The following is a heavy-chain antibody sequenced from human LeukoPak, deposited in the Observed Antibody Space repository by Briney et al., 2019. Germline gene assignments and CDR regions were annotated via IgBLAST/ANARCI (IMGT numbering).Heavy chain of an antibody. V-gene: IGHV4-59*01. CDR3: ARSYHRSYYYGGSSNDAFDI. Sequence: SETLSLTCTVSGGSISSYYWSWIRQPPGKGLEWIGYIYYSGSTNYNPSLKSRVTISVDTSKNQFSLKLSSVTAADTAVYYCARSYHRSYYYGGSSNDAFDIWGQGTMVTVSS. CDR1: GGSISSYY. J-gene: IGHJ3*02. CDR2: IYYSGST. D-gene: IGHD3-10*01.